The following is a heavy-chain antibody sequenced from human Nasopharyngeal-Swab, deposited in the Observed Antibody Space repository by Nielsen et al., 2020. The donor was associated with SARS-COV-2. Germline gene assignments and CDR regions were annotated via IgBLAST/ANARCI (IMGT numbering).Heavy chain of an antibody. CDR1: RFPFSSYA. D-gene: IGHD3-22*01. CDR3: ASSPPDSSGYYYGLDY. CDR2: ISYDGSNK. V-gene: IGHV3-30-3*01. J-gene: IGHJ4*02. Sequence: SSAASRFPFSSYAMHWVRQAPGKGLECVAVISYDGSNKYYADSVKGRLTISRDNSKNTLSLQMNSLRAEDTAVYYCASSPPDSSGYYYGLDYWGQGTLVTVSS.